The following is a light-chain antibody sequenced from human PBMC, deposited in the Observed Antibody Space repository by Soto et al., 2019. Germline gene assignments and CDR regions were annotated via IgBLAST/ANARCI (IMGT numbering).Light chain of an antibody. CDR2: DAS. V-gene: IGKV3-11*01. CDR1: QTVGTF. J-gene: IGKJ2*01. CDR3: QPRANWPRT. Sequence: EIVLTQYPATLSLSPGERATLSCRASQTVGTFLAWYQQKPGQAPRLVIYDASKRATGIPARFSGTGSGTDFALTMSSIEPEDFAVYYCQPRANWPRTFGQGTKLDI.